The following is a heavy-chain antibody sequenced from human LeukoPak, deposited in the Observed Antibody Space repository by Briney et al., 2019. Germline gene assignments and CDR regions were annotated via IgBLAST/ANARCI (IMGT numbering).Heavy chain of an antibody. V-gene: IGHV3-7*03. CDR2: IKRDGSEK. D-gene: IGHD6-19*01. Sequence: PGGSLRLSCAASGFTFNSYWMNWVRQAPGKGRKWVPNIKRDGSEKYYVDSVKGRFTISRDNAKNSLDLQMNSLRVEDTAVYYCARLGPASSGWPESFDYWGQGTLVTVSS. CDR1: GFTFNSYW. CDR3: ARLGPASSGWPESFDY. J-gene: IGHJ4*02.